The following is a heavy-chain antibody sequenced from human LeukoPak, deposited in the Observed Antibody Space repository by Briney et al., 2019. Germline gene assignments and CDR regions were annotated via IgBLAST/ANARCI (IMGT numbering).Heavy chain of an antibody. V-gene: IGHV1-69*13. D-gene: IGHD3-10*01. Sequence: ASVKVSCKASGYTFTSYYMHWVRQAPGQGLEWMGGITPIFGIPNYAQKFQGRVTITADESTSTAYMELSSLRFEDTAVYYCARDSEHYYGLGNYYKYYYYMDVWGKGTTVTISS. CDR3: ARDSEHYYGLGNYYKYYYYMDV. CDR1: GYTFTSYY. J-gene: IGHJ6*03. CDR2: ITPIFGIP.